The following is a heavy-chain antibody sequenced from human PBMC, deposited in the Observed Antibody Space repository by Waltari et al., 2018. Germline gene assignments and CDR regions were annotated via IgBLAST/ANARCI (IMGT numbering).Heavy chain of an antibody. CDR3: VRQPIEGNLPDWFDP. CDR1: GYSISNVYY. D-gene: IGHD1-1*01. CDR2: IHHSGSA. V-gene: IGHV4-38-2*02. J-gene: IGHJ5*02. Sequence: QVQLQQSGPGLVKPSETLSLTCTVSGYSISNVYYWGWIRQPPGKGLEWIGSIHHSGSAYYNPSLNSRVTISLETSKNQFSLKLTSVAATDTAIYYCVRQPIEGNLPDWFDPWGQGTLVTVSS.